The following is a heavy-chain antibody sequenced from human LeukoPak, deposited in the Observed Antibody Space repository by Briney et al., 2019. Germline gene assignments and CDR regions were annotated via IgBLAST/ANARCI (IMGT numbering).Heavy chain of an antibody. Sequence: GGSLRLSCAASGFTFSTYNMNWVRQAPGKGLEWVSSISDSSRYISYADSVKGRFTISRDNAKKSLYLQMNSLRAEDTAVYYCASMVRGVTTEDYWGQGTLVTVSS. CDR1: GFTFSTYN. V-gene: IGHV3-21*01. D-gene: IGHD3-10*01. J-gene: IGHJ4*02. CDR3: ASMVRGVTTEDY. CDR2: ISDSSRYI.